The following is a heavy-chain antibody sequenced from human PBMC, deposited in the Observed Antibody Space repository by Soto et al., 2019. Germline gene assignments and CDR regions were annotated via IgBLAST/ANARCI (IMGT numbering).Heavy chain of an antibody. CDR2: IKSKTDGGTT. V-gene: IGHV3-15*01. D-gene: IGHD2-2*01. J-gene: IGHJ6*02. Sequence: GGSLRLSCAASGFTFSNAWMSWVRQAPGKGLEWVGRIKSKTDGGTTDYAAPVKGRFTISRDDSKNTLYLQTNSLKTEDTAVYYCTTVGGVPAARFYYYYYGMDVWGQGTTVTVSS. CDR3: TTVGGVPAARFYYYYYGMDV. CDR1: GFTFSNAW.